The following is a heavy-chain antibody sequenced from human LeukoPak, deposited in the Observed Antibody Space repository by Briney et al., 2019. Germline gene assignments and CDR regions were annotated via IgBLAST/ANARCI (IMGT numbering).Heavy chain of an antibody. D-gene: IGHD1-7*01. V-gene: IGHV1-2*02. Sequence: ASVKVSCKASGYTFTGYYMHWVRQAPGQGLEWMGWINPNSGGTNYAQKFQGRVTMTRDTSISTAYMELSRLRSDDTAVYYCARDHQGYFAWNYGDIWGQGTMVTVSS. CDR2: INPNSGGT. CDR3: ARDHQGYFAWNYGDI. J-gene: IGHJ3*02. CDR1: GYTFTGYY.